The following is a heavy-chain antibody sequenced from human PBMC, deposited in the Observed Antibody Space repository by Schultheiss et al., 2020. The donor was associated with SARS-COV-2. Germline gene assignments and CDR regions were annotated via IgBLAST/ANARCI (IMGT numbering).Heavy chain of an antibody. J-gene: IGHJ4*02. CDR1: GGSFSGYY. D-gene: IGHD6-19*01. CDR3: ARGRIAVAGMGYFDY. CDR2: INHSGST. Sequence: SETLSLTCAVYGGSFSGYYWSWIRQPPGKGLEWIGEINHSGSTNYNPSLKSRVTISVDTSKNQFSLQLNSVTPEDTAVYYCARGRIAVAGMGYFDYWGQGTLVTVSS. V-gene: IGHV4-34*01.